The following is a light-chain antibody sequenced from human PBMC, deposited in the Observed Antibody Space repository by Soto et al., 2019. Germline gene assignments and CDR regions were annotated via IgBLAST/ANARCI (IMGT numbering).Light chain of an antibody. CDR2: GAS. CDR1: QSVSSN. V-gene: IGKV3-15*01. Sequence: EIVMTQSPATLSVSPGERATVSCRATQSVSSNLAWYQHKPGQAPRLLISGASTRATGIPARFSGSGSETEFTLTISSLQSEDFAVYYCQQYNKWPWTFGQGTKVDIK. J-gene: IGKJ1*01. CDR3: QQYNKWPWT.